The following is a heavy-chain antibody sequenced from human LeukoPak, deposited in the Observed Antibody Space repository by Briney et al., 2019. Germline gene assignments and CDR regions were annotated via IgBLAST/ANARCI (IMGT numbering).Heavy chain of an antibody. CDR3: ARYTTAGYSSGWYGPSFDY. Sequence: GGSLRLSCAASGFTFDDHVMSWVRQAPGKALEWVSGINWNGGSTGYADSVKGRFTISRDNAKNSLYLQMNSLRAEDTAVYYCARYTTAGYSSGWYGPSFDYWGQGTLVTVSS. J-gene: IGHJ4*02. CDR2: INWNGGST. V-gene: IGHV3-20*04. CDR1: GFTFDDHV. D-gene: IGHD6-19*01.